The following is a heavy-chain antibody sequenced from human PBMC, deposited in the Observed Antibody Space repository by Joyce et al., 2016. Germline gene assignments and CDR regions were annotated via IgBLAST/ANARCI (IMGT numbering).Heavy chain of an antibody. CDR3: AREGGNPFDY. V-gene: IGHV3-23*01. Sequence: EVQLLESGGGLVQPGGSLRLSCVASGFTFSRHTRNWVRQAPGKGLEWVSALADSGDRTYYADSVKGRFTISRDKSKNTLYLQMNSLRADDTAVYYCAREGGNPFDYWGQGAVLTVSS. CDR1: GFTFSRHT. CDR2: LADSGDRT. J-gene: IGHJ4*02. D-gene: IGHD3-16*01.